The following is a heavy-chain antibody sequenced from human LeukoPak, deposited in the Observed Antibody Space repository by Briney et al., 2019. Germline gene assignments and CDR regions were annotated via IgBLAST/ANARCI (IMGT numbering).Heavy chain of an antibody. CDR3: ARDRWQQLINWFDP. Sequence: ASVKVSCKASGYTFTSYDINWVRQAPGQGLEWMGWMNPNSGNTGYAQKFQGRVTMTRNTSISTAYMELRSLRSDDTAVYYCARDRWQQLINWFDPGGQGTLVTVSA. J-gene: IGHJ5*02. D-gene: IGHD6-13*01. CDR1: GYTFTSYD. V-gene: IGHV1-8*01. CDR2: MNPNSGNT.